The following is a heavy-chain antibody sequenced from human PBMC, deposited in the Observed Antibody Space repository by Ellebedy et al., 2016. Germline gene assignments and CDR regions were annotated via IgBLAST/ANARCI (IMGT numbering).Heavy chain of an antibody. D-gene: IGHD1-26*01. V-gene: IGHV1-18*01. Sequence: ASVKVSCKASGYTFTSYGITWVRQAPGQGLEWMGWISPYDGNTNYAQKLQGRVTMTTDTSTSTVYMELRSLRSDDTAVYYCARDLVGATPVDYWGQGTLVTVSS. CDR1: GYTFTSYG. CDR3: ARDLVGATPVDY. CDR2: ISPYDGNT. J-gene: IGHJ4*02.